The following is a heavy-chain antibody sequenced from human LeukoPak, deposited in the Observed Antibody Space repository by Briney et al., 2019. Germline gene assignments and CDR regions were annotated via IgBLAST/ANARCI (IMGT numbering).Heavy chain of an antibody. J-gene: IGHJ4*02. D-gene: IGHD2-15*01. V-gene: IGHV4-38-2*02. CDR1: GYSISSGYY. Sequence: SETLSLTCTVSGYSISSGYYWGWIRQPPGKGLEWIGSIYHSGSTYYNPSLKSRVTISVDTSKNQFSLKLSSVTAADTAVYYCARGAGYCSGGSCPYFDYWGQGTLVTVSS. CDR3: ARGAGYCSGGSCPYFDY. CDR2: IYHSGST.